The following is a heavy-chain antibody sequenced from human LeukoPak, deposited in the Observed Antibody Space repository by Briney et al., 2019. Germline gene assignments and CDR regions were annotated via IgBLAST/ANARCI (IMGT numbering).Heavy chain of an antibody. Sequence: SETLSLTCTVSGGSISSGSYYWGWIRQPPGKGLEWIGSIYHSGSTYYNPSLKSRVTISVDTSKNQFSLKLSSVTAADTAVYYCARQGSLIDYWGQGTLVTVSS. V-gene: IGHV4-39*01. CDR1: GGSISSGSYY. J-gene: IGHJ4*02. D-gene: IGHD1-26*01. CDR3: ARQGSLIDY. CDR2: IYHSGST.